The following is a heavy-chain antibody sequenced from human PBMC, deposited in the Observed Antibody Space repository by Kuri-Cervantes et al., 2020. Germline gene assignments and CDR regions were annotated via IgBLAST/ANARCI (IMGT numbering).Heavy chain of an antibody. J-gene: IGHJ4*02. D-gene: IGHD3-16*02. CDR3: ARGRTYYDYVWGSYRYHYFDY. V-gene: IGHV5-51*01. CDR2: IYPGDSNT. CDR1: GYNFNGYW. Sequence: GGSLRLSCKGSGYNFNGYWIGWVRQMPGKGLEWMGIIYPGDSNTRYSPSLQGQVTISADKSITTAYLQWSSLKASDTAMYYCARGRTYYDYVWGSYRYHYFDYWGQGTLVTVSS.